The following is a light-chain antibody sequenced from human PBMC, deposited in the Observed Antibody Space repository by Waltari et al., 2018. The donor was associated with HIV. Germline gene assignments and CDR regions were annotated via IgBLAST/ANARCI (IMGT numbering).Light chain of an antibody. J-gene: IGKJ4*01. V-gene: IGKV1-39*01. CDR2: ASS. Sequence: DIQMTQSPSSLSASVGDRVTITCRASQNINNYLNWYQQKPGKAPNLLLDASSNLQSGVPSRFSGSGSGTDFTLTISSLQSEDFATYYCQQSYSSPTFGGGTNVEIK. CDR3: QQSYSSPT. CDR1: QNINNY.